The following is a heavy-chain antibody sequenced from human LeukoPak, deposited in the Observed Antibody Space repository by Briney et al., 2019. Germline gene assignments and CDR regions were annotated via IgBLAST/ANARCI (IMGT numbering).Heavy chain of an antibody. D-gene: IGHD4-11*01. CDR1: GGSISSYY. Sequence: SETLSLTCTVSGGSISSYYWSRIRQPPGKGLEWIGYIYYSGSTYYNPSLKSRVTISVDTSKNQFSLKLSSVTAADTAVYYCARDGRATTPDYWGQGTLVTVSS. CDR2: IYYSGST. CDR3: ARDGRATTPDY. V-gene: IGHV4-30-4*08. J-gene: IGHJ4*02.